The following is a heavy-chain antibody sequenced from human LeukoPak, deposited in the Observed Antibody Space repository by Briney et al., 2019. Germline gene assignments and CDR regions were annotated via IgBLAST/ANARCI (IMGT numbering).Heavy chain of an antibody. CDR2: IYYSGST. J-gene: IGHJ4*02. V-gene: IGHV4-31*03. Sequence: PSQTLSLTCTVSGGSISSGGYYWSWIRQHPGKGLEWIGYIYYSGSTYYNPSLKSRVTISVDTSKNQFSLKLSSVTAADTAVYYCAKDLAGRIQQWSRWDYWGQGTLVTVSS. D-gene: IGHD5-18*01. CDR1: GGSISSGGYY. CDR3: AKDLAGRIQQWSRWDY.